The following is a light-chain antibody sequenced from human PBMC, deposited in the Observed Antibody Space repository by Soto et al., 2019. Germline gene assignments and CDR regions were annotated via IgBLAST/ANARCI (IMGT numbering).Light chain of an antibody. J-gene: IGLJ2*01. CDR3: QTWGTGVRGVV. V-gene: IGLV4-69*01. Sequence: QLVLTQSPSASASLGASVKLTCTLSSGHSSYTIAWHQQQPEKGPRFLMNLHSDGSHSKGDGIPDRFSGSSSGAERYLTISSLQSEDEADYYCQTWGTGVRGVVFGGGTKLTVL. CDR1: SGHSSYT. CDR2: LHSDGSH.